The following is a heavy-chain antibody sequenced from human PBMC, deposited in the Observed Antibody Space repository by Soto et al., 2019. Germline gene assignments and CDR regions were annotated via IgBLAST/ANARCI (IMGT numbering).Heavy chain of an antibody. J-gene: IGHJ4*02. V-gene: IGHV4-30-4*01. Sequence: SETLSLTCTVSGGSISSGDYYWSWIRQPPGKGLEWIGYIYYSGSTYYNPSLKSRVTISVDTSKNQFSLKLSSVTAADTAVYYCARDFPEYSSSSGYYFDYWGQGTLVTVSS. CDR2: IYYSGST. D-gene: IGHD6-6*01. CDR3: ARDFPEYSSSSGYYFDY. CDR1: GGSISSGDYY.